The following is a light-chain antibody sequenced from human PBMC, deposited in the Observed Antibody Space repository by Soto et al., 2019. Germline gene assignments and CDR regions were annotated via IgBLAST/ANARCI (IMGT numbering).Light chain of an antibody. J-gene: IGLJ1*01. V-gene: IGLV2-23*02. CDR1: SSDFGSHNL. CDR3: CSYAGSSTSRV. CDR2: EVS. Sequence: QSVLTQPASVSGSPGQSITISCTGTSSDFGSHNLVSWYQQHPGKAPKFMIYEVSKRPSGVSNRFSGSKSGNTASLTISGLQAEDEADYYCCSYAGSSTSRVFGTGTKVTVL.